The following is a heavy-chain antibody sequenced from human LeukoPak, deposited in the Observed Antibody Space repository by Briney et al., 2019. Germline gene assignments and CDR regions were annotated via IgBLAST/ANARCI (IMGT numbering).Heavy chain of an antibody. J-gene: IGHJ3*02. Sequence: GASVKVSCKASGFSFPSYGISWVRQAPGQGLEWIGWITAYDGDTNYAEKFEGRVTMATDTSTSTASMELWSLRSDDRAIYYCARDYQLPSGPDVFDIWGQGTVVTVSS. D-gene: IGHD1-1*01. CDR1: GFSFPSYG. V-gene: IGHV1-18*01. CDR3: ARDYQLPSGPDVFDI. CDR2: ITAYDGDT.